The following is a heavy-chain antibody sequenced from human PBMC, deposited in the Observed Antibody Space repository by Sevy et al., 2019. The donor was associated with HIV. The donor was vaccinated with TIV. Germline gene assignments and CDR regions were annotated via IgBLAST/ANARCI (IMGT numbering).Heavy chain of an antibody. CDR3: AKDIGGATGGGD. Sequence: GGSLRLSCAASGFTFSSYGMHWVRQAPGKGLEWVAVISYDGSNKYYADSVKGRFTISRDNSKNTLYLQMNSLRAEETGGYYWAKDIGGATGGGDWGQGTLVTVSS. CDR1: GFTFSSYG. D-gene: IGHD1-26*01. CDR2: ISYDGSNK. J-gene: IGHJ4*02. V-gene: IGHV3-30*18.